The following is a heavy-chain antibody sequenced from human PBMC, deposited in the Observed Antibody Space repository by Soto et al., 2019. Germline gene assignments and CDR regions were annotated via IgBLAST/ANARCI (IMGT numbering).Heavy chain of an antibody. CDR3: ARYGYYDSSGYYYFDY. CDR1: GYTFSDYY. CDR2: INPNSGNT. D-gene: IGHD3-22*01. V-gene: IGHV1-18*04. J-gene: IGHJ4*02. Sequence: ASVKVSCKASGYTFSDYYIHWVRQAPGQGLEWMGWINPNSGNTNYAQKLQGRVTMTTDTSTSTAYMELRSLRSDDTAVYYCARYGYYDSSGYYYFDYWGQGTLVTVSS.